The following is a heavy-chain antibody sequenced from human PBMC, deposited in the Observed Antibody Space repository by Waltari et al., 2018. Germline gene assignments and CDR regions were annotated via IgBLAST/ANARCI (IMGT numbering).Heavy chain of an antibody. Sequence: QVQLVQSGAEVKKPGSSVKVSCKASGGTFSSYAISWVRQAPGQGLEWMGGIIPILGTANYAQKFQGRVTITADKSTSTAYMELSSLRSEDTAVYYGARACSSTSCYWSWFDPWGQGTLVTVSS. J-gene: IGHJ5*02. CDR1: GGTFSSYA. D-gene: IGHD2-2*01. V-gene: IGHV1-69*06. CDR3: ARACSSTSCYWSWFDP. CDR2: IIPILGTA.